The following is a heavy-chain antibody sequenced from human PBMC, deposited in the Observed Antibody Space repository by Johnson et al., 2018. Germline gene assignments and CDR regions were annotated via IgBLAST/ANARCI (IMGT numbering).Heavy chain of an antibody. V-gene: IGHV3-21*01. CDR1: GFTFSSYS. Sequence: EVQLVETGGGLVKPGGSLRLSCAASGFTFSSYSMNWVCQAPGKGLEWVSSISSSSSYIYYADSVKGRFTISRDNAKNSLYLQMTSLTAAETAVYYCARVGEYYYNFNSFDIWGQGTMVTVSS. CDR3: ARVGEYYYNFNSFDI. CDR2: ISSSSSYI. J-gene: IGHJ3*02. D-gene: IGHD3-10*01.